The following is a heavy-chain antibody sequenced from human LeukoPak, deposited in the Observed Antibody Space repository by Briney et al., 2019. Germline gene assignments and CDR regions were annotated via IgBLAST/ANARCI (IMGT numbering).Heavy chain of an antibody. D-gene: IGHD1-14*01. CDR3: ARDQATTYYYYGMDV. V-gene: IGHV4-59*12. Sequence: SETLSLTCTVSGGSISSYYWSWIRQPPGKGLEWIGYIYYSGSTNYNPSLKSRVTISVDTSKNQFSLKLSSVTAADTAVYYCARDQATTYYYYGMDVWGQGTTVTVSS. J-gene: IGHJ6*02. CDR2: IYYSGST. CDR1: GGSISSYY.